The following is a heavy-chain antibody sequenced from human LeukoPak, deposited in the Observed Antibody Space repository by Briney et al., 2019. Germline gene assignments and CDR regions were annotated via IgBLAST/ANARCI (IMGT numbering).Heavy chain of an antibody. CDR2: ISSSSSYI. CDR3: VRDDDRPDNGLDY. CDR1: GFTFSSYS. D-gene: IGHD3-22*01. J-gene: IGHJ4*02. V-gene: IGHV3-21*01. Sequence: PGGSLRLSCAASGFTFSSYSMNWVRQAPGKGLEWVSSISSSSSYIYYADSVKGRFTISRDNAKNTLYLQMNSLRAEDTAVYYCVRDDDRPDNGLDYWGQGTLVTVSS.